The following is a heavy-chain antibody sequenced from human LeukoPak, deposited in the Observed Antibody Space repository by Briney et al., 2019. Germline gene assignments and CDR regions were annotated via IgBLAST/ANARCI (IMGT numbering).Heavy chain of an antibody. CDR1: GYSISSGYY. CDR3: ARAYSSSWYWNWFDP. D-gene: IGHD6-13*01. CDR2: IYPTGST. Sequence: PSETLSLTCTVSGYSISSGYYWGWIRQPPGKGLEWIGNIYPTGSTYYNPSLKSRVTISVDTSKNQFSLKVSSVSAADTAVYYCARAYSSSWYWNWFDPWGQGTLVTVPS. J-gene: IGHJ5*02. V-gene: IGHV4-38-2*02.